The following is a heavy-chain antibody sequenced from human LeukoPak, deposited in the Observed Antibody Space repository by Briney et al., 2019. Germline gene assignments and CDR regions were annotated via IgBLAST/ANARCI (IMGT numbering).Heavy chain of an antibody. CDR2: INHSGST. V-gene: IGHV4-34*01. CDR3: ATGHWYYYDSSGYPPYY. CDR1: GGSFSGYY. Sequence: PSETLSLTCAVYGGSFSGYYWSWIRQPPGKGLEWMGEINHSGSTNYNPSLKSRVTISVDTSKNQFSLKLSSVTAADTAVYYCATGHWYYYDSSGYPPYYWGQGTLVTVSS. D-gene: IGHD3-22*01. J-gene: IGHJ4*02.